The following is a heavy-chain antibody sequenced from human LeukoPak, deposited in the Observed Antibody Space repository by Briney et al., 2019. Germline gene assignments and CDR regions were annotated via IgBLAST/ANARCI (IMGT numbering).Heavy chain of an antibody. CDR2: IRYDGNNK. J-gene: IGHJ5*02. CDR3: AKDTGDYYDTSGNYYAGWFDP. V-gene: IGHV3-30*02. D-gene: IGHD3-22*01. Sequence: GGSLRVSCEASGFSFSSFGLHWVRQAPGKGLEWVAFIRYDGNNKYFADSVKGRFSISRDNSKNTVYLQMNSLRPEDTAVYHCAKDTGDYYDTSGNYYAGWFDPWGQGTLVTVSP. CDR1: GFSFSSFG.